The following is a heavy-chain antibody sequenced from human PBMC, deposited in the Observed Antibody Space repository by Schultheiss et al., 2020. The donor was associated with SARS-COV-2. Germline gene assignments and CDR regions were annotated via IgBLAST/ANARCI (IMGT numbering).Heavy chain of an antibody. CDR2: ISYDGSNK. J-gene: IGHJ5*02. V-gene: IGHV3-30-3*01. D-gene: IGHD3-3*02. CDR1: GFTFSSYA. CDR3: AKAVPLLAFAKWSYWFDP. Sequence: GESLKISCAASGFTFSSYAMHWVRQAPGKGLEWVAVISYDGSNKYYADSVKGRFTISRDNSKNTLYLQTNSLRPDDTAVYYCAKAVPLLAFAKWSYWFDPWGQGTLVTVSS.